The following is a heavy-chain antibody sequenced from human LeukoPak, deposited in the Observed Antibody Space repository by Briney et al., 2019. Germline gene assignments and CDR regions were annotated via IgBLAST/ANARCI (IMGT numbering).Heavy chain of an antibody. V-gene: IGHV3-30*04. CDR2: ISYDGSNK. CDR1: GFTFSSYA. J-gene: IGHJ4*02. D-gene: IGHD6-13*01. Sequence: GRSLRLSCAASGFTFSSYAMHWVRQAPGKGLEWVAVISYDGSNKYYADSVKGRFTISRDNSKNTLYLQMNSLRAEDTAVYYCARDGAAAGVDYWGQGTLVTVSS. CDR3: ARDGAAAGVDY.